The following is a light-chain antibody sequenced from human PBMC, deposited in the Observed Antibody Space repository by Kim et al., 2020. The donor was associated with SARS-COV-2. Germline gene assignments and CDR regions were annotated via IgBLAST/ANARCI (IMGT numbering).Light chain of an antibody. Sequence: SPVERATLSCRASQSVSSYLAWYQQTPGQAPRLLIYDASNRATGIPARFSGSGSGTDFTLTISSLEPEDCAVYYCQQRSNWPLTFGGGTKVDIK. V-gene: IGKV3-11*01. CDR3: QQRSNWPLT. CDR1: QSVSSY. CDR2: DAS. J-gene: IGKJ4*01.